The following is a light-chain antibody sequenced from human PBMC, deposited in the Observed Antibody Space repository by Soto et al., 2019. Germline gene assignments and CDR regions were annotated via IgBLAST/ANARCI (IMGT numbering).Light chain of an antibody. J-gene: IGKJ1*01. V-gene: IGKV1-5*03. CDR2: KAS. Sequence: DIQMTQSPSTLSASVGDRVTITCRASQRISVWLAWSQQKAGKAPNLLIYKASTLKSGVPSRFSGSGSGTEFTLTISSLQPDDFATYYCQHYNSYSEAFGQGTKVELK. CDR3: QHYNSYSEA. CDR1: QRISVW.